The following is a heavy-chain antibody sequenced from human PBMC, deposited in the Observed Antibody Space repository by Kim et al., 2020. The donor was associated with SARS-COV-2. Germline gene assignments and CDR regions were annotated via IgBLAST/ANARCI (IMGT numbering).Heavy chain of an antibody. Sequence: TPSLKSRVTISVDSSKDQSSLKLRSVTAADTAVYYCARECYGLGERYVELWGRGTLVTVSS. D-gene: IGHD3-16*01. J-gene: IGHJ2*01. V-gene: IGHV4-31*02. CDR3: ARECYGLGERYVEL.